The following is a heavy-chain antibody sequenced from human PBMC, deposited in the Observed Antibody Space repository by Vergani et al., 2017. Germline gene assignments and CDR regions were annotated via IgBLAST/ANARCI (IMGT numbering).Heavy chain of an antibody. Sequence: EVQLVESGGGLVKPGGSLRLSCVASGFTFSNSAMSWVRQTSGKGLEWVSAISGHGDRTYYADSVKGRFTISRDNTKNSLSLQMSGLRVEDTAVYYCVRLPRGPWNFDLWGRGTLITVSS. J-gene: IGHJ2*01. V-gene: IGHV3-23*04. CDR3: VRLPRGPWNFDL. CDR2: ISGHGDRT. CDR1: GFTFSNSA.